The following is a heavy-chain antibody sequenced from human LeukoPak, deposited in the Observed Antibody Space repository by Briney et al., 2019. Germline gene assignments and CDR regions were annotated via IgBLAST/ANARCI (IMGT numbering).Heavy chain of an antibody. J-gene: IGHJ4*02. V-gene: IGHV3-23*01. CDR2: ISGSGGST. CDR3: AKLSMVVTQGFDY. CDR1: GFTFSSYA. Sequence: GGSLRLSCAASGFTFSSYAMSCVRQAPGKGLEWVSAISGSGGSTYYADSVKGRFTISRDNSKNTLYLQMNSLRAEDTAVYYCAKLSMVVTQGFDYWGQGTLVTVSS. D-gene: IGHD4-23*01.